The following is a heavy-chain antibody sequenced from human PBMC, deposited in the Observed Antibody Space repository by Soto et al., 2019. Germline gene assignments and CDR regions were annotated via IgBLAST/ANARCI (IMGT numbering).Heavy chain of an antibody. J-gene: IGHJ4*02. Sequence: GGSLRLSCAASGFTFSSYAMSWVRQAPGKGLEWVSAISGSGGSTYYADSVKGRFTISRDNYKNTLYLQMNSLRAEDTAVYYCAKVPVYSNHFDYWGQGTLVTVSS. D-gene: IGHD4-4*01. V-gene: IGHV3-23*01. CDR1: GFTFSSYA. CDR2: ISGSGGST. CDR3: AKVPVYSNHFDY.